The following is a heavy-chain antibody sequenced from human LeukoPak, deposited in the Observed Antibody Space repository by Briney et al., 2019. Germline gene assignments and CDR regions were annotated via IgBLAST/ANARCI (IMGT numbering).Heavy chain of an antibody. Sequence: SETLSLTCTVSGGSISSYYWSWIRQPPGKGLEWIGEINHSGSTNYNPSLKSRVTISVDTSKNQFSLKLSSVTAADTAVYYCARHITIFGVVITNWYFDLWGRGTLVTVSS. D-gene: IGHD3-3*01. CDR3: ARHITIFGVVITNWYFDL. V-gene: IGHV4-34*01. CDR1: GGSISSYY. J-gene: IGHJ2*01. CDR2: INHSGST.